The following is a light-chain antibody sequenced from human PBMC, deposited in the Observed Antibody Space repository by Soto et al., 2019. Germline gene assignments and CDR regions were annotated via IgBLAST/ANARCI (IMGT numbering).Light chain of an antibody. Sequence: QSVLTQPASVSGSPGQSIAISCTGSSSDVGIYNYVSWYQQHPGKVPKLIIYEVTNRPSGVSNRFSGSKSGNTASLTISGLQAEDEADYYCSSFAGSNNFPYVFGTGTKVTVL. CDR1: SSDVGIYNY. J-gene: IGLJ1*01. CDR2: EVT. CDR3: SSFAGSNNFPYV. V-gene: IGLV2-14*01.